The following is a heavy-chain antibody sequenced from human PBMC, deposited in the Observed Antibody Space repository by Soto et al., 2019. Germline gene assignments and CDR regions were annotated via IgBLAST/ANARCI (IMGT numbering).Heavy chain of an antibody. Sequence: QVQLVQSGAEVKKPGSSVKVSCKASGGTFSSYAISWVRQAPGQGLEWMGGIIPIFGTANYAQKFQGRVTITAAESTSTAYMELSSLSSEDTAVYYCARDPGSYYYGSDNHRRGYFDYWGQGTLVTVSS. CDR3: ARDPGSYYYGSDNHRRGYFDY. V-gene: IGHV1-69*01. D-gene: IGHD3-10*01. CDR1: GGTFSSYA. CDR2: IIPIFGTA. J-gene: IGHJ4*02.